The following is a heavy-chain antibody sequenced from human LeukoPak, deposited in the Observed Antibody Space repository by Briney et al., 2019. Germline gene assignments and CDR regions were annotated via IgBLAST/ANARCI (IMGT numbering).Heavy chain of an antibody. J-gene: IGHJ4*02. CDR1: GFTFRSYE. CDR3: AREYIYGFLFDY. CDR2: ISSSGSTI. Sequence: GGSLRLSCAASGFTFRSYEMNWVRQAPGKGLEWVSYISSSGSTIYYADSVKGRFTISRDNAKNSLYLQMNSLRAEDTAVYYCAREYIYGFLFDYWGQGTLITVSS. D-gene: IGHD4-17*01. V-gene: IGHV3-48*03.